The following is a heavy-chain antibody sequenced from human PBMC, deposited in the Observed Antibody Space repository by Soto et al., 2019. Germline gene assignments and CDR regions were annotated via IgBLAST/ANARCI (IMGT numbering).Heavy chain of an antibody. CDR2: VNAGNGHT. CDR3: ARGIWERSSGWYYGDS. J-gene: IGHJ4*02. Sequence: QVQLVQSGADVQKPGASVRISCKASGYNFANYAVNWVRQAPGQSLEWMGWVNAGNGHTKYSEKLQDRVTITRDASANTAYMELSSLRSEDTALYFCARGIWERSSGWYYGDSWGQGNRVTVSS. CDR1: GYNFANYA. D-gene: IGHD6-19*01. V-gene: IGHV1-3*01.